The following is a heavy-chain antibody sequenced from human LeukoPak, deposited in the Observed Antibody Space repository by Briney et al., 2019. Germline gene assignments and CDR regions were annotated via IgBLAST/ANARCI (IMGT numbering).Heavy chain of an antibody. J-gene: IGHJ5*02. CDR1: GGVTDS. V-gene: IGHV4-39*07. CDR2: IHQTGPT. Sequence: SETLSLTCTVSGGVTDSWGWIRQPPGKGLEWIGTIHQTGPTYYNPSLKSRVTMSADTSRNHVSLTLNSVTAADTAVYYCARDSGTTGEVKFDPWGQGTLVTVSS. CDR3: ARDSGTTGEVKFDP. D-gene: IGHD3-10*01.